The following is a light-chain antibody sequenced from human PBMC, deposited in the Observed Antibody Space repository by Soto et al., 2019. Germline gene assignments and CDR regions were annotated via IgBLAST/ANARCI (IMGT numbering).Light chain of an antibody. J-gene: IGKJ4*01. CDR3: QQYNNWPLT. CDR1: QSITSN. V-gene: IGKV3-15*01. Sequence: EIVMTQSPATLSVSPGEGATLSCRASQSITSNLGWYQQKPGQAPRLLIYGASSRATGIPSRFSGSGSGTEFILTISSLQSEDFALYYCQQYNNWPLTFGGGTKVDIK. CDR2: GAS.